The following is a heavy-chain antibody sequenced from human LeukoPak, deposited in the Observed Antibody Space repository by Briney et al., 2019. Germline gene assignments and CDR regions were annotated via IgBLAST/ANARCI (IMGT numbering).Heavy chain of an antibody. Sequence: SETLSLTCTVSGGSISSYYWSWIRQPPGKGLEWIGYIYTSGSTNYNPSIQSRVTISVATSKNQFSLKLSSVTAADTAVYYCARHMYDYLGVFDPWGQGTLVTVSS. V-gene: IGHV4-4*09. CDR2: IYTSGST. CDR1: GGSISSYY. CDR3: ARHMYDYLGVFDP. J-gene: IGHJ5*02. D-gene: IGHD5-12*01.